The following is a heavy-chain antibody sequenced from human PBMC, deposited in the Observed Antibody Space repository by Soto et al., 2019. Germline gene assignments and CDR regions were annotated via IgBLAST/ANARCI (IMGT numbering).Heavy chain of an antibody. Sequence: QVQLVQSGAEVKKPGSSVKVSCKASGGTFSSYAISWVRQAPGQGLEWMGGIIPIFGTANYAQKFQGRVTITADESTSTAYMELSSLRSEDTAVYYCARLVYCGGDCSNPIGYWGQGTLVTVSS. J-gene: IGHJ4*02. V-gene: IGHV1-69*12. CDR1: GGTFSSYA. CDR2: IIPIFGTA. CDR3: ARLVYCGGDCSNPIGY. D-gene: IGHD2-21*02.